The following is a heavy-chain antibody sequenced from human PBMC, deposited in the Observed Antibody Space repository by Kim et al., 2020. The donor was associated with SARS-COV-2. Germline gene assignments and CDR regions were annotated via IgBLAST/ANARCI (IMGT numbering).Heavy chain of an antibody. Sequence: YAQKLQGRVTMTTDTSTSTAYMELRSLRSDDTAVYYCARAPPGYGGAFDIWGQGTMVTVSS. D-gene: IGHD4-17*01. CDR3: ARAPPGYGGAFDI. V-gene: IGHV1-18*01. J-gene: IGHJ3*02.